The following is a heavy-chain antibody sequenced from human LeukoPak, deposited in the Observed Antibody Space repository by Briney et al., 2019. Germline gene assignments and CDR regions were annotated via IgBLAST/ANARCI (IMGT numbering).Heavy chain of an antibody. CDR2: ISASGGT. Sequence: SQTLSLTYTVSGGSIISGYYYWTWIRQPAGKGLEWNGRISASGGTSYNPSLNSRVTISVDTSKNQFSLKLNSVDATDTAVYYCAIEPRTTGLHNFGYWGRGTLVTVSS. CDR3: AIEPRTTGLHNFGY. J-gene: IGHJ4*02. D-gene: IGHD1-1*01. V-gene: IGHV4-61*02. CDR1: GGSIISGYYY.